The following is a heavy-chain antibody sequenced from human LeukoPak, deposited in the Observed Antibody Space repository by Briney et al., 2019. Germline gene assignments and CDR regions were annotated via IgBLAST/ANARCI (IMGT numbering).Heavy chain of an antibody. Sequence: SETLSLTCAVYGGSFSGYYWSWIRQPPGKGLEWIGEINHSGSTNYNPSLKSRVTISVDRSKNQFSLKLSSVTAADTAVYYCARGRGYDFWSGLFDYWGQGTLVTVSS. J-gene: IGHJ4*02. V-gene: IGHV4-34*01. CDR2: INHSGST. CDR3: ARGRGYDFWSGLFDY. CDR1: GGSFSGYY. D-gene: IGHD3-3*01.